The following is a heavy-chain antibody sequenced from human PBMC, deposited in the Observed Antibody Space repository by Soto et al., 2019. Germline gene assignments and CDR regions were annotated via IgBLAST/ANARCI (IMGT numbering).Heavy chain of an antibody. CDR1: GYSISSSNW. Sequence: PSETLSLTCAFSGYSISSSNWWAWIRQSPGKGLEWIGHIYYSGSTYYNPSLKSRVTISVDTSKNQFSLKLSSVTAADTAVYYCARARGARYFDYWGQGTLVTVSS. D-gene: IGHD2-15*01. CDR2: IYYSGST. J-gene: IGHJ4*02. CDR3: ARARGARYFDY. V-gene: IGHV4-28*03.